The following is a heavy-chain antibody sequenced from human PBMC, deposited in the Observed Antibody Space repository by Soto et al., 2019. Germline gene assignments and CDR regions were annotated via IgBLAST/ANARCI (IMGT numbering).Heavy chain of an antibody. Sequence: ASVKVSCKASGYTFTGYQMHWVRQAPGQGLEWMGWINPNSGGTNYAQKFQGRVTITRDTSVSTAYMDLGSLRSEDTGVYYCARVDGMGAAGTFDYWGQGTLVTVSS. CDR2: INPNSGGT. CDR1: GYTFTGYQ. V-gene: IGHV1-2*02. CDR3: ARVDGMGAAGTFDY. D-gene: IGHD6-13*01. J-gene: IGHJ4*02.